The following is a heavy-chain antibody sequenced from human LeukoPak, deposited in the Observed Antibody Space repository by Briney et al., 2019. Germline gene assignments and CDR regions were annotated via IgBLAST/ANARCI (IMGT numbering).Heavy chain of an antibody. D-gene: IGHD3-22*01. CDR1: QYTFNGYY. V-gene: IGHV1-2*02. CDR3: ARDVHHYDITGKGLVDI. Sequence: ASVKVSCKASQYTFNGYYLHWVREAPGQGLEWMGWINPNRGGTNYAQKFQGRVTMTRDTSISTAYMELSRPRSDDTAVYYCARDVHHYDITGKGLVDIWGQGTMVTVSS. J-gene: IGHJ3*02. CDR2: INPNRGGT.